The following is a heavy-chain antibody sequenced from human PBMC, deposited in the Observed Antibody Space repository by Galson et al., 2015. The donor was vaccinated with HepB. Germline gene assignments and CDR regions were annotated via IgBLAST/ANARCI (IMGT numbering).Heavy chain of an antibody. CDR2: IYHSGST. J-gene: IGHJ5*02. Sequence: ETLSLTCAVSGGSISSSNWWSWVRQPPGKGLEWIGEIYHSGSTNYNPSLKSRVTISVDKSKNQFSLKLSSVTAADTAVYYCARETRFLEWLAPAWFDPWGQGTLVTVSS. CDR3: ARETRFLEWLAPAWFDP. V-gene: IGHV4-4*02. CDR1: GGSISSSNW. D-gene: IGHD3-3*01.